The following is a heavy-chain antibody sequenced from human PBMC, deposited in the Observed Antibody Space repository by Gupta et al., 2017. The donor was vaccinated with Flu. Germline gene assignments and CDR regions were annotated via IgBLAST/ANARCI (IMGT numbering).Heavy chain of an antibody. V-gene: IGHV3-23*01. CDR1: GFTFSNYA. Sequence: EVQLLESGGGLVQPGGSLRLSCAASGFTFSNYAMSWVRQAPGKGLEWVSSLSYSGSSTYNVDSVKGRFTISRDNSKNTLYLQMNSLRAEDTAVYYCAKAILPTAIRAAFDFWGQGTLVTVSS. J-gene: IGHJ4*02. CDR3: AKAILPTAIRAAFDF. CDR2: LSYSGSST. D-gene: IGHD2-21*02.